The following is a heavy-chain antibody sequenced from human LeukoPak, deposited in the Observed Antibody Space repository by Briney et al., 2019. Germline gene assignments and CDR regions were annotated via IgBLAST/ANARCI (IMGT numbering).Heavy chain of an antibody. J-gene: IGHJ4*02. CDR1: GYTFTGYY. Sequence: GASVKVSCKASGYTFTGYYMHWVRQAPGQGLEWMGWINPNSGGTNYAQKFQGRVTMTRDTSISTAYMELSRLRSDDTAVYYCARVPGAAAGGFDYWGQGTLVTVSS. CDR3: ARVPGAAAGGFDY. D-gene: IGHD6-13*01. V-gene: IGHV1-2*02. CDR2: INPNSGGT.